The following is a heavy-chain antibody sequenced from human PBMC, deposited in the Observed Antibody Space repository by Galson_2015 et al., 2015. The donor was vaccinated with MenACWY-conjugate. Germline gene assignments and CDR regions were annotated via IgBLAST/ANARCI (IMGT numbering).Heavy chain of an antibody. V-gene: IGHV3-48*03. D-gene: IGHD5-18*01. CDR2: ISKSGSPI. J-gene: IGHJ6*03. CDR1: GFTFTGYE. Sequence: SLRLSCAASGFTFTGYEFNWVRQAPGKGLEWLSYISKSGSPIYYADSVKGRFTIPRDNMKKSLFLVMNSLRAGDTGVYYCARVGTWIHQYFYYMDVWGKGTTVTVSS. CDR3: ARVGTWIHQYFYYMDV.